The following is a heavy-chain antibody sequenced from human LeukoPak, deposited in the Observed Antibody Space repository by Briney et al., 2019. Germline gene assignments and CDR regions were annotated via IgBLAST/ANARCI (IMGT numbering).Heavy chain of an antibody. J-gene: IGHJ3*02. CDR3: ARGDPDISFGVVGEAFDI. D-gene: IGHD3-3*01. Sequence: PGGSLRLSCAASGFTFDDYGMNWVRHAPGKGLEWVSGINWNGGGTIYADSVKGRFTISRDNAKKSLYLQMNSLRAEDTAVYYCARGDPDISFGVVGEAFDIWGQGTMVTVSS. V-gene: IGHV3-20*04. CDR2: INWNGGGT. CDR1: GFTFDDYG.